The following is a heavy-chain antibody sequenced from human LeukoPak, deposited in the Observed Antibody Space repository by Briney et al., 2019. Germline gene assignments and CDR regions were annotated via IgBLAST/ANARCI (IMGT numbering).Heavy chain of an antibody. J-gene: IGHJ4*02. Sequence: GGSLRLSCAASGFTFGDYYMSWIRQAPGKGLEWVSYISSSGSTIYYADSVKGRFTISRDNAKNSLYLQMNSLRAEDTAVYYCARTSEDSSGYLDYWGQGTLVTVSS. CDR2: ISSSGSTI. D-gene: IGHD3-22*01. CDR3: ARTSEDSSGYLDY. CDR1: GFTFGDYY. V-gene: IGHV3-11*04.